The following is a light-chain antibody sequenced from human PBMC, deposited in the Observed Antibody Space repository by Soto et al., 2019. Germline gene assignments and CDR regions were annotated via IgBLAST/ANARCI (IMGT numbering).Light chain of an antibody. Sequence: EIVMTQSPVTLSVSPGERATLSCRASQSVSSNLAWYQQKPGQAPRLLIYATSTRATGIPARFSGSGSGTEFPLTISSLQPEDFAVYYCQQYNKWPLFTFGPGTKVDIK. J-gene: IGKJ3*01. CDR2: ATS. V-gene: IGKV3-15*01. CDR3: QQYNKWPLFT. CDR1: QSVSSN.